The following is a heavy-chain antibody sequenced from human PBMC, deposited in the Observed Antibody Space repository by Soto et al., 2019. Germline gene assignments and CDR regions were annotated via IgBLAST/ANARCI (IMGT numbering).Heavy chain of an antibody. CDR1: GLTFSRYA. CDR2: IIYDGSNK. CDR3: AAELGNTGCYERDY. D-gene: IGHD2-2*01. J-gene: IGHJ4*02. V-gene: IGHV3-30*04. Sequence: QVQLVESGGGVVQPGRSLRLSCAASGLTFSRYAMHWVRQAPGKGLEWVAVIIYDGSNKHYADSVQGRFTISRDNSKNTLYMQMNSLRAEDTAEYYCAAELGNTGCYERDYWGQGTLVTVSS.